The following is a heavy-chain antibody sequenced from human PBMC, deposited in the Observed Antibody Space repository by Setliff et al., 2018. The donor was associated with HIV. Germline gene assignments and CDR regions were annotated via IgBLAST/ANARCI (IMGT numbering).Heavy chain of an antibody. CDR2: INSATGGT. D-gene: IGHD3-22*01. V-gene: IGHV1-2*04. J-gene: IGHJ3*02. CDR1: GYTFTDNY. Sequence: ASVKVSCKASGYTFTDNYIHWVRQAPGQGLEWMAWINSATGGTNYAQNSQGWVTVTRDTSRSTVYMELSSLRSEDTAVYYCARCYYDSSGPTDAFDIWGQGTVVTVSS. CDR3: ARCYYDSSGPTDAFDI.